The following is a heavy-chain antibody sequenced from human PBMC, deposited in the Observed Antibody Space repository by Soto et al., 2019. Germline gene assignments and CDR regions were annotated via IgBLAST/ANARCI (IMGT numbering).Heavy chain of an antibody. CDR2: VFHTGTAY. Sequence: SETLSLTCTVSGGSIRSGDYYWTWIRQPPGKGLEWIGYVFHTGTAYYYNPSLKRRVNMSIDTSKNQFSLKLNSVTATDTAIYYCVRDSVRFGPAFDSWGQGTQVTVSS. CDR3: VRDSVRFGPAFDS. CDR1: GGSIRSGDYY. V-gene: IGHV4-30-4*01. J-gene: IGHJ4*02. D-gene: IGHD3-3*01.